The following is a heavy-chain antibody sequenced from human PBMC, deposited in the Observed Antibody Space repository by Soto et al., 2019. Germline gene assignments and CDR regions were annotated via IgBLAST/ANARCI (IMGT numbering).Heavy chain of an antibody. J-gene: IGHJ6*02. V-gene: IGHV4-39*01. Sequence: SETLSLTCTVSGGSISSSSYYWGWIRQPPGKGLEWIGSIYYSGSTYYNPSLKSRVTISVDTSKNQFSLKLSSVTAADTAVYYCAITGGYSYGSYYYYGMDVWGQGTTVTVSS. CDR3: AITGGYSYGSYYYYGMDV. D-gene: IGHD5-18*01. CDR1: GGSISSSSYY. CDR2: IYYSGST.